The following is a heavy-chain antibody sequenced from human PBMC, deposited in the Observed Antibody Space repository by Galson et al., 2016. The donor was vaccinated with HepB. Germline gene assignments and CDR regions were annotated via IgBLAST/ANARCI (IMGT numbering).Heavy chain of an antibody. CDR2: ISYDGNNK. Sequence: SLRLSCAASGFSFSNYGMHWVRQAPGKGLEWVTFISYDGNNKYYAESVKGRFAISRDKSKNTVYLQMNSLRAEDTAVYYCAKDVGLYGLLDYWGQGTVVTVSS. V-gene: IGHV3-30*18. J-gene: IGHJ4*02. CDR3: AKDVGLYGLLDY. CDR1: GFSFSNYG. D-gene: IGHD3-10*01.